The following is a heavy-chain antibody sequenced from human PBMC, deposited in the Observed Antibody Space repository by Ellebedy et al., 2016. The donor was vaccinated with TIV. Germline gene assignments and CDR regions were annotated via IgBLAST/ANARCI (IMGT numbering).Heavy chain of an antibody. J-gene: IGHJ5*02. Sequence: ASVKVSCKASGYTFTNYGISWVRQAPGQGLEWMGWISTYNGDTNYAPMFQGRVTMTTDTSTSTSHMELRSLRSDDTAVYYCARGFYERFDPWGQGTLVTVSS. CDR2: ISTYNGDT. CDR3: ARGFYERFDP. CDR1: GYTFTNYG. V-gene: IGHV1-18*04. D-gene: IGHD3-16*01.